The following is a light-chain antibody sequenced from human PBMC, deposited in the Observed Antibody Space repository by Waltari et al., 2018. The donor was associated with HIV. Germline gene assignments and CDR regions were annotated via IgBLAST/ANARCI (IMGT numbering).Light chain of an antibody. CDR3: QQYGTSPWT. J-gene: IGKJ1*01. CDR2: GAS. V-gene: IGKV3-20*01. Sequence: ELVLTQSPGTLSLSPGERATLFCRASQSISRSDLAWYQQTPGQAPRLLIYGASSRATDIPDRFTGSGSGTDFTLTISRLEPEDFVIYYCQQYGTSPWTFGQGTKVEIK. CDR1: QSISRSD.